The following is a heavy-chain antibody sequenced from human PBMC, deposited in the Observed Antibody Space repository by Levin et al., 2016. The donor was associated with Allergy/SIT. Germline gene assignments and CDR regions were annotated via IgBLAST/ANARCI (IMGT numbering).Heavy chain of an antibody. Sequence: GGSLRLSCAASGFTFSNAWMSWVRQAPGKGLEWVGRIKSKTDGGTTDYAAPVKGRFTISRDDSENTLYLQMNSLKTEDTAVYYCTTSKWPIWPWDYWGQGTLVTVSS. CDR1: GFTFSNAW. J-gene: IGHJ4*02. V-gene: IGHV3-15*01. D-gene: IGHD5-12*01. CDR3: TTSKWPIWPWDY. CDR2: IKSKTDGGTT.